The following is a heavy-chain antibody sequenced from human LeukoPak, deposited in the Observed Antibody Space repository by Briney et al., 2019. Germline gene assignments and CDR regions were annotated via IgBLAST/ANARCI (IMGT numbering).Heavy chain of an antibody. V-gene: IGHV3-21*01. CDR3: ARDRGCSSTSCYPSYYYYYMDV. CDR2: ISSSSSYI. D-gene: IGHD2-2*01. Sequence: GGSLRLSCAASGFTFSSYSMNWVRQAPGKGLEWVSSISSSSSYIYYADSVKGRFTISRDNAKNSLYLQMNSLRAEDTAVYYCARDRGCSSTSCYPSYYYYYMDVWGKGTTVTVSS. CDR1: GFTFSSYS. J-gene: IGHJ6*03.